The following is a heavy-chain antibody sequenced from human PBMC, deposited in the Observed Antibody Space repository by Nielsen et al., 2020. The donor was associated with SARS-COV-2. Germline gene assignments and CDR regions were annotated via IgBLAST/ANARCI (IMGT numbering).Heavy chain of an antibody. J-gene: IGHJ4*02. V-gene: IGHV4-34*01. CDR2: INHSGST. CDR3: AKDYSSSGYHGGFDY. Sequence: SETLSLTCAVYGGSFSGYYWSWIRQPPGKGLEWIGEINHSGSTNYNPSLKSRVTISVDTSKNQFSLKLSSVTAADTALYYCAKDYSSSGYHGGFDYWGQGTLVTVSS. D-gene: IGHD3-22*01. CDR1: GGSFSGYY.